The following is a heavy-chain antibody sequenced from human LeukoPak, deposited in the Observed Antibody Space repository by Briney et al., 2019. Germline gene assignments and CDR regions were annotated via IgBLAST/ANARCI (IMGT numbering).Heavy chain of an antibody. D-gene: IGHD3-3*01. Sequence: ASVKVSCKASGYTFTGYYMHWVRQAPGQGLEWMGWINPNRGGTNYAQKFQGRVTMTRDTSISTAYMELSRLRSDDTAVYYCARDNYSRFWSGSSSYMDVWGKGTTVTVSS. CDR1: GYTFTGYY. CDR2: INPNRGGT. CDR3: ARDNYSRFWSGSSSYMDV. V-gene: IGHV1-2*02. J-gene: IGHJ6*03.